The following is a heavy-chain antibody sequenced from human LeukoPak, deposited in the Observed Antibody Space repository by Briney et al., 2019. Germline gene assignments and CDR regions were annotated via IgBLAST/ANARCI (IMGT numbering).Heavy chain of an antibody. D-gene: IGHD1-26*01. CDR2: VGGAGADT. V-gene: IGHV3-74*01. CDR3: ARVISIVGATTENSLLDY. J-gene: IGHJ4*02. CDR1: GFNVSGYW. Sequence: GGSLRLSCAASGFNVSGYWIHWVRQAPGKGLMWVSSVGGAGADTWYADSVKGRFTISRDNSKNTLYLQMNSLRAEDTAVYYCARVISIVGATTENSLLDYWGQGTLVTVSS.